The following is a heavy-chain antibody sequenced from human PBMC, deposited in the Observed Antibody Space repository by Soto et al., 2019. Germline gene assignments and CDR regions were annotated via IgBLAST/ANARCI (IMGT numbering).Heavy chain of an antibody. V-gene: IGHV3-7*03. CDR2: IKNDGSEQ. CDR1: GFTFSTYY. Sequence: DVQLVESGGGLVQPGGSLRLSCAASGFTFSTYYMTWVRQAPGNGLEWVASIKNDGSEQYYVDSVKGRFTISRDNAKNSLYLQMHGLRAGDTALYYCSRENWFQDYWGQGTRVTVSS. CDR3: SRENWFQDY. J-gene: IGHJ4*02. D-gene: IGHD3-10*01.